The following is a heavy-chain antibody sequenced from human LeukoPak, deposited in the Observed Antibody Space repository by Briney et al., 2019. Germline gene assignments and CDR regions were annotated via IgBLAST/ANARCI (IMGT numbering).Heavy chain of an antibody. D-gene: IGHD2-2*01. J-gene: IGHJ5*02. CDR1: GFTLSSYA. CDR3: ARDQGYCSSTSCWSWFDP. Sequence: GGSLRLSCAASGFTLSSYAMHWVRQAPGRGLEWVAVISYDGSNKYYADSVKGRFTIPRDNHKNTLYLQMNSLRAEDTAVYYCARDQGYCSSTSCWSWFDPWGQGTLVTVSS. CDR2: ISYDGSNK. V-gene: IGHV3-30*04.